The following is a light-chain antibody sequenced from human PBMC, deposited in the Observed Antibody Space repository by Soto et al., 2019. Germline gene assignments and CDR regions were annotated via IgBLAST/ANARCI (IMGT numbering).Light chain of an antibody. Sequence: EVVMTQSPATLSVSPGERVTFSCRASQSVSSRLAWYHQKPGQSPRLLIYGASTRATGIPARFSGSGSGTEFTLTISSLQSEDFGLYYCHQYNNFWTFGQGIKVDIK. CDR3: HQYNNFWT. V-gene: IGKV3-15*01. CDR2: GAS. J-gene: IGKJ1*01. CDR1: QSVSSR.